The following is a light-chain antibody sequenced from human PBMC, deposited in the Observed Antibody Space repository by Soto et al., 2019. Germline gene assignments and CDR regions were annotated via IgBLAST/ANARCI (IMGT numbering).Light chain of an antibody. CDR2: SAS. V-gene: IGKV3-15*01. Sequence: EIVMTQSPATLSVSPGERATLSCRASQSVSSNLAWYQQKPGQAPRLLICSASTRATGIPARFSGSGSGTEFTLTISSLQSEDFAVYYCQQYNNWQTFGQGTKV. CDR1: QSVSSN. J-gene: IGKJ1*01. CDR3: QQYNNWQT.